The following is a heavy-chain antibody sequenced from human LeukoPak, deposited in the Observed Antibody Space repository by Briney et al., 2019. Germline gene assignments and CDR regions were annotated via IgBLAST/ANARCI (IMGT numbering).Heavy chain of an antibody. V-gene: IGHV4-39*02. Sequence: SETLSLTCTVSGGSISSSSYYWGWIRQPPGKGLEWIGSIYYSGSTYYNPSLKSRVTISVDTSKNQFSLKLSSVTAADTAVYYCAREQNYYGSGSYSEGWFDPWGQGTLVTVSS. CDR1: GGSISSSSYY. CDR2: IYYSGST. CDR3: AREQNYYGSGSYSEGWFDP. D-gene: IGHD3-10*01. J-gene: IGHJ5*02.